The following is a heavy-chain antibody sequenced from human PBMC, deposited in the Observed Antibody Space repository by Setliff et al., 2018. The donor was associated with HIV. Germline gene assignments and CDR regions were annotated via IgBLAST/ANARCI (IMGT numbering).Heavy chain of an antibody. Sequence: PGGSLRLSCAASGFTFSTHAMSWVRQAPGKGLEWVSVVYGGGSSTYYADSVKGRFTISRDSSKSSLFLQMNSLRAEDTAVYYCARVLLRTNAVYGVVSNQFDPWGQGTLVTVSS. CDR3: ARVLLRTNAVYGVVSNQFDP. CDR2: VYGGGSST. V-gene: IGHV3-23*03. J-gene: IGHJ5*02. D-gene: IGHD2-8*01. CDR1: GFTFSTHA.